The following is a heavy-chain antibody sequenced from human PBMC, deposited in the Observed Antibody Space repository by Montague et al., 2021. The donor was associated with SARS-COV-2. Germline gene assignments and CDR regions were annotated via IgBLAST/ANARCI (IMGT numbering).Heavy chain of an antibody. J-gene: IGHJ2*01. CDR3: ARSPEPMIILIITSLNWYFDL. CDR1: GGSISSGGYY. D-gene: IGHD3-22*01. CDR2: IYYSGST. Sequence: TLSLTSTVSGGSISSGGYYWSWIRQHPGKGLERIGYIYYSGSTYYNPSLKSRVTISVDTSKNQFSLKMSSVTAADTAVYYCARSPEPMIILIITSLNWYFDLWGRGTLVTVSS. V-gene: IGHV4-31*03.